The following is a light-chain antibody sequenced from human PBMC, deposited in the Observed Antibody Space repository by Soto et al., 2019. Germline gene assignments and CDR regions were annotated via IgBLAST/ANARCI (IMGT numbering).Light chain of an antibody. V-gene: IGKV1-33*01. CDR1: QDIDNY. CDR3: QQSHNLPLT. CDR2: DTS. Sequence: EIQLTQSPSSLSASVGDRVTITCLTSQDIDNYLNWYQQKPGKAPNLLIYDTSNLKTGVPSRFSGSGSGTDFTLAISSLQPEDIATYYCQQSHNLPLTFGGGTKVQI. J-gene: IGKJ4*01.